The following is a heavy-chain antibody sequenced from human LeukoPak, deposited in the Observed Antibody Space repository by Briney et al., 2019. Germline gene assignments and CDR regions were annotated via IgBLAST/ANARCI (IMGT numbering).Heavy chain of an antibody. V-gene: IGHV1-18*01. D-gene: IGHD3-3*02. CDR3: ARFHFRNNWFDP. CDR2: ISVYNSNT. CDR1: GYTFTSYG. J-gene: IGHJ5*02. Sequence: ASVKVSCKASGYTFTSYGISWVRQAPGQGLEWMGWISVYNSNTNYAQKLQGRATMTTDTSTSTAYMELRSLRSDDTAVYYCARFHFRNNWFDPWGQGTLVTVSS.